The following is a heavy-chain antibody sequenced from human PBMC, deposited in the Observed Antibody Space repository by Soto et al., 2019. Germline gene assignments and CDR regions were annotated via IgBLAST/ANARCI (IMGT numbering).Heavy chain of an antibody. Sequence: EVQLVESGGGLVQPGGSLRLSCAASGFTFSIYWMHWVRQAPGKGPVWVSRIDNAGSSARYADSVKGRFTISRDNAKNTVYPQMNSLRAEDTAVYYCTRVGGSVSGMDVWGQGTTVTVSS. D-gene: IGHD1-26*01. V-gene: IGHV3-74*01. CDR3: TRVGGSVSGMDV. CDR1: GFTFSIYW. J-gene: IGHJ6*02. CDR2: IDNAGSSA.